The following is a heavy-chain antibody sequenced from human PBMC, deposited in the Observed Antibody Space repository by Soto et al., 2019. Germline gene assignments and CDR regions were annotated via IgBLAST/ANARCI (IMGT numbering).Heavy chain of an antibody. Sequence: VQLVESGGDLVHTGGSLRLSCAASGFTFSNYWMHWVRQAPGKGLLWVSRINRYGTSVNYAESAKGRFTISRDNAKNTRYLQMNSLRAEDMAVYYCASWVGYCSGSTCQNALDIWGQGTMVTVSS. CDR1: GFTFSNYW. V-gene: IGHV3-74*01. J-gene: IGHJ3*02. CDR3: ASWVGYCSGSTCQNALDI. CDR2: INRYGTSV. D-gene: IGHD2-15*01.